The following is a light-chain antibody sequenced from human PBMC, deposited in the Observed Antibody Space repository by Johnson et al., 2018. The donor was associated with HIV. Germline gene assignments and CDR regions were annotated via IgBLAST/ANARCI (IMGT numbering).Light chain of an antibody. V-gene: IGLV1-51*02. CDR2: EDT. J-gene: IGLJ1*01. CDR3: GSWDSSLSGDV. Sequence: QSVLTQPPSVSAAPGQKVSISCSGSSSNIGDNYVSWYQQVPGTAPKLLIYEDTKRPSGIPDRFSGSKSGTSATLSITGLQTWDEADYYCGSWDSSLSGDVFGTGTRVTVL. CDR1: SSNIGDNY.